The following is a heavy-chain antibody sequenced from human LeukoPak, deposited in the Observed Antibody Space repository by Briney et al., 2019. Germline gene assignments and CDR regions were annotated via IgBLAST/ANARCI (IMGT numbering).Heavy chain of an antibody. D-gene: IGHD3-3*01. CDR3: AKGGAYYDFIFDP. CDR2: INGNGRAT. J-gene: IGHJ5*02. Sequence: GGSLRLSCAASGFTFRNYAMTWVRQAPGKGLDWVSSINGNGRATYYADSVRGRFTISRDNSKNTLYLQMNSLRAKDTAVFYCAKGGAYYDFIFDPWGQGTLVTVSS. CDR1: GFTFRNYA. V-gene: IGHV3-23*01.